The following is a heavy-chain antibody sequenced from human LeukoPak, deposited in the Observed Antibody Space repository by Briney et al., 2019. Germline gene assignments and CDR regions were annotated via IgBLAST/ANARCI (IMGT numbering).Heavy chain of an antibody. CDR1: GGSISSGGYS. Sequence: PSETLSLTCAVSGGSISSGGYSWSWIRQPPGKGLEWIGYIYHSGSTYYNPSLKSRVTISVDRSKNQFSLKLSSVTAADTAVYFCARSPRGRDTSTFDYWGQGTLVTVSS. CDR2: IYHSGST. V-gene: IGHV4-30-2*01. D-gene: IGHD2/OR15-2a*01. J-gene: IGHJ4*02. CDR3: ARSPRGRDTSTFDY.